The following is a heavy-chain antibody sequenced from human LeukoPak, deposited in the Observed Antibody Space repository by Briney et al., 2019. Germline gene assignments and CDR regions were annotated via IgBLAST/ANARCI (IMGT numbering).Heavy chain of an antibody. D-gene: IGHD1-26*01. CDR1: GFRFSSSW. J-gene: IGHJ4*02. V-gene: IGHV3-7*01. Sequence: GSLRLSCAVFGFRFSSSWMSWVRQAPGKGLEWVANINQDATEKHYVDSMKGRVTISRDNAENSLYLQMNSLRAEDTAVYYCVCYSGSYGFDYWGQGTLVTVSS. CDR3: VCYSGSYGFDY. CDR2: INQDATEK.